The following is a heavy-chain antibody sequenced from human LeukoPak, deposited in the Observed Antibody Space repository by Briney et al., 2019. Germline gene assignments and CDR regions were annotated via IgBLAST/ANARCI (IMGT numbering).Heavy chain of an antibody. CDR3: ARFCSTTSCYYGYYFDC. CDR1: GVSIGTYY. Sequence: SETLSLTCAVSGVSIGTYYWSWVRQPPGKGLEWIGYIYNSGSTHYNPSLNSRVIISVDTSKNHFSLQLSSVTAADTAVYYCARFCSTTSCYYGYYFDCWGRGTLVTVSS. V-gene: IGHV4-59*08. CDR2: IYNSGST. D-gene: IGHD2-2*01. J-gene: IGHJ4*02.